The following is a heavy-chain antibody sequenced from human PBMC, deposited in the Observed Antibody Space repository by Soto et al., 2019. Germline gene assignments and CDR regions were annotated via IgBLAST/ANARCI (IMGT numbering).Heavy chain of an antibody. Sequence: ESGGGLVKPGGSLRLSCAASGFTFSSYSMNWVRQAPGKGLEWASSISSSSSYIYYADSVKGRFTISRDNAKNSLYLQMNSLRAEDTAVYYCARDLASTVTTSYWGQGTLVTVSS. CDR1: GFTFSSYS. CDR3: ARDLASTVTTSY. CDR2: ISSSSSYI. V-gene: IGHV3-21*01. D-gene: IGHD4-17*01. J-gene: IGHJ4*02.